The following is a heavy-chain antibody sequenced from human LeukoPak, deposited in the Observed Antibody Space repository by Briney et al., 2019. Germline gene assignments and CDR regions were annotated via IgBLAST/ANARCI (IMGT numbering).Heavy chain of an antibody. CDR3: ARVRGQLERRRAFDI. Sequence: ASVKVSCKASGGTFSSYAISWVRQAPGQGLEWMGGIIPIFGTANYAQKFQGRVTITADESTSTAYMELSSLRSEDTAVYYCARVRGQLERRRAFDIWGQGTMVIVSS. J-gene: IGHJ3*02. CDR1: GGTFSSYA. D-gene: IGHD1-1*01. CDR2: IIPIFGTA. V-gene: IGHV1-69*13.